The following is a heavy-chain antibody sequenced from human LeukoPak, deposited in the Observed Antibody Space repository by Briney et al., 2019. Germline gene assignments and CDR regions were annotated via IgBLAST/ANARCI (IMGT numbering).Heavy chain of an antibody. J-gene: IGHJ3*02. CDR2: INPNSGGT. CDR3: ARDFEYCSSTSCSDAFDI. Sequence: ASVKVSCKASGYTFTGYYMHWVRQAPGQGLEWMGWINPNSGGTNYAQKFQGRVTMTRDTPISTAYMELSRLRSDDTAVYYCARDFEYCSSTSCSDAFDIWGQGTMVTVSS. D-gene: IGHD2-2*01. CDR1: GYTFTGYY. V-gene: IGHV1-2*02.